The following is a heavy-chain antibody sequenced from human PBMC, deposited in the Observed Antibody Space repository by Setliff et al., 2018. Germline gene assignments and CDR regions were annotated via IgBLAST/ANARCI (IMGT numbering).Heavy chain of an antibody. CDR2: ISACSGKA. Sequence: ASVQVSCKASGYTFSDYGITWVRQAPGQGLEWMGWISACSGKAYYAQKLQDRATMTTDTSTGTAYLELRSLRSDDTAVYYCSRLVRYCTTTSCQRLSGDEYWGQGTLVTVSS. J-gene: IGHJ4*02. D-gene: IGHD2-2*01. CDR1: GYTFSDYG. V-gene: IGHV1-18*01. CDR3: SRLVRYCTTTSCQRLSGDEY.